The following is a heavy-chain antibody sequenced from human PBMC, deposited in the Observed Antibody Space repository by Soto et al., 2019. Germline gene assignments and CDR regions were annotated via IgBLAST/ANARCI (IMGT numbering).Heavy chain of an antibody. J-gene: IGHJ5*02. CDR1: GYTFTSYG. V-gene: IGHV1-18*01. D-gene: IGHD6-13*01. CDR2: ISAYNGNT. CDR3: ARDAAAGKDNWFDP. Sequence: ASVKVSCKASGYTFTSYGISWVRQAPGQGLEWMGWISAYNGNTNYAQKLQGRVTMTTDTSTSTAYMELRSLRSDNTAVYYCARDAAAGKDNWFDPWGQGTLVTVSS.